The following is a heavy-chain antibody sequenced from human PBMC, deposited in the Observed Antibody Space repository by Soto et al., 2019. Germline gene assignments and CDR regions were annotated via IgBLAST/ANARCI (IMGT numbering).Heavy chain of an antibody. V-gene: IGHV4-59*01. CDR1: DGSISSYY. J-gene: IGHJ5*02. D-gene: IGHD3-9*01. CDR3: ARARYYRSWFDP. CDR2: IYYSGST. Sequence: PSETLSLTCTVSDGSISSYYWSWIRQPPGKGLEWIGYIYYSGSTNYNPSLKSRVTISVDTSKNQFSLKLSSVTAADTAVYYCARARYYRSWFDPWGQGTLGTVSS.